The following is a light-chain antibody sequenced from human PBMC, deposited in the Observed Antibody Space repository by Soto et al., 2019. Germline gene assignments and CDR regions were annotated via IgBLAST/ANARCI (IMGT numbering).Light chain of an antibody. J-gene: IGLJ3*02. V-gene: IGLV2-14*03. CDR3: SSYTSISTWV. CDR1: SSDIGGYEY. Sequence: QSALTQPASVSGSPGQSITISCAGTSSDIGGYEYVSWYQHHPGKAPKLMIYDVSNRPSGVSNRFSGSKSGNMASLTISGLQADDEADYYCSSYTSISTWVFGGGTKVTVL. CDR2: DVS.